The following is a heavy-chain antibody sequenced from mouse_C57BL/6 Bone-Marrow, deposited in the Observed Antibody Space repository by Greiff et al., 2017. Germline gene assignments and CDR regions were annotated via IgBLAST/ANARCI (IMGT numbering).Heavy chain of an antibody. Sequence: VKLQESGPGLVAPSQSLSITCTVSGFSLTSYAISWVRQPPGKGLEWLGVIWTGGGTNYNSALKSSLSISKDNSKSQVFLKMNSLPTDDTARYYCARTYCYSWFAYWGQGPVVTVSA. CDR3: ARTYCYSWFAY. V-gene: IGHV2-9-1*01. CDR1: GFSLTSYA. D-gene: IGHD2-12*01. J-gene: IGHJ3*01. CDR2: IWTGGGT.